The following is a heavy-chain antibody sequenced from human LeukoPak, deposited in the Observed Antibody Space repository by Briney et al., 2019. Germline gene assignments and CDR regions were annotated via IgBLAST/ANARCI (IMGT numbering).Heavy chain of an antibody. CDR1: GYTFTSYG. J-gene: IGHJ6*02. CDR3: ARASYPEEDYYGMDV. V-gene: IGHV1-18*01. CDR2: ISAYNGNT. D-gene: IGHD2-21*01. Sequence: ASVKVSCKASGYTFTSYGISWVRQAPGQGLEWMGWISAYNGNTNYAQKLQGRVTMTTDTSTSTAYMELRSLRPDDTAVYYCARASYPEEDYYGMDVWGQGTTVTVSS.